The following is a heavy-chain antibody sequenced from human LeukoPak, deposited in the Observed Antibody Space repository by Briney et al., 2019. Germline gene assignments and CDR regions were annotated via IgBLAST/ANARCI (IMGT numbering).Heavy chain of an antibody. V-gene: IGHV1-2*02. Sequence: ASVKVSCKASGYTFTGYYMHWVRQAPGQGLEWMGWINPNSGGTNYAQKFQGRATMTRDTSISTAYMELSRLRSDDTAVYYCAREGAYYDSSGYQNAFDIWGQGTMVTVSS. CDR1: GYTFTGYY. D-gene: IGHD3-22*01. CDR2: INPNSGGT. CDR3: AREGAYYDSSGYQNAFDI. J-gene: IGHJ3*02.